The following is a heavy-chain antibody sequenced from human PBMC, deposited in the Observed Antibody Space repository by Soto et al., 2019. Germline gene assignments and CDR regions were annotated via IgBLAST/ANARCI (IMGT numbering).Heavy chain of an antibody. J-gene: IGHJ1*01. CDR3: ARVGPIYDSSGYYYEYFQH. D-gene: IGHD3-22*01. Sequence: QVQLVQSGAEVKKPGASVKVSRKASGYTFTSYGISWVRQAPGQGLEWMGWSSAYNGNTKYAQKRQGRVTMTTDTSTSIDYMELRSLRSDDTAVYYCARVGPIYDSSGYYYEYFQHWGQGTLVTVSS. CDR1: GYTFTSYG. V-gene: IGHV1-18*01. CDR2: SSAYNGNT.